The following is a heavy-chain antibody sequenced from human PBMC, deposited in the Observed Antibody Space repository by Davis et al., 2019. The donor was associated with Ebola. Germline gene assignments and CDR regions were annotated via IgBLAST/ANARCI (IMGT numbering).Heavy chain of an antibody. CDR3: AKDLADIVVVPAAADYGMDV. V-gene: IGHV3-23*01. CDR2: ISGSGGST. CDR1: GFSFSSYW. Sequence: GESLKISCAASGFSFSSYWMSWVRQAPGKGLEWVSAISGSGGSTYYADSVKGRFTISRDNSKNTLYLQMNSLRAEDTAVYYCAKDLADIVVVPAAADYGMDVWGQGTTVTVSS. J-gene: IGHJ6*02. D-gene: IGHD2-2*01.